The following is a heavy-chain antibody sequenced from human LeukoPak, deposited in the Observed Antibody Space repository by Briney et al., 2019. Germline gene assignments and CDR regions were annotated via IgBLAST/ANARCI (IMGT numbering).Heavy chain of an antibody. V-gene: IGHV1-24*01. CDR2: FDPEDGET. J-gene: IGHJ3*02. D-gene: IGHD3-22*01. CDR1: GYTLTELS. Sequence: GASVKVSCKVSGYTLTELSMHWVRQAPGKGLEWMGGFDPEDGETIYAQKFQGRVTMTEDTSTDTAYMELSSLRSEDTAVYYCATQYYDSSGYYQLDAFDIWGQGTMVTVSS. CDR3: ATQYYDSSGYYQLDAFDI.